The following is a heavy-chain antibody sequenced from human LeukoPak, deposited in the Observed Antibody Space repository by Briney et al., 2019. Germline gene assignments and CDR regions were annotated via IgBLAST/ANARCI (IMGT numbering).Heavy chain of an antibody. Sequence: GGSLRLSCAASGFIFSSYAMSWVRQAPGKGLEWVSVIYSGGSTYYADSVKGRFTISRDNSKNTLYLQMNSLRAEDTAVYHCAKSGTAVAGWYYFDYWGQGTLVTVSS. CDR2: IYSGGST. D-gene: IGHD6-19*01. CDR3: AKSGTAVAGWYYFDY. J-gene: IGHJ4*02. CDR1: GFIFSSYA. V-gene: IGHV3-23*01.